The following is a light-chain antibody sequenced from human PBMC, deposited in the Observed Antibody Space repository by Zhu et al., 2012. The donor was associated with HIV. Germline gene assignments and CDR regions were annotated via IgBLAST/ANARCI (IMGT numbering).Light chain of an antibody. CDR1: QSVSSSF. CDR2: GAS. J-gene: IGKJ1*01. CDR3: QQFGSSPWT. Sequence: EIVLTQSPGTLSLSPGERATLSCWASQSVSSSFLAWYQQKPGQAPRLLIYGASSRATGIPDRFSGSGSGTDFTLTISRLEPEDFAVYYCQQFGSSPWTFGQGTKVEIQ. V-gene: IGKV3-20*01.